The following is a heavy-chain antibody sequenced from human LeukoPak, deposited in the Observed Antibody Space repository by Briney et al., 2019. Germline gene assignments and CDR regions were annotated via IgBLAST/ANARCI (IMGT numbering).Heavy chain of an antibody. CDR3: ARDSLGPTDY. CDR2: ISPNNGNT. V-gene: IGHV1-2*02. CDR1: GSTFTGYY. Sequence: ASVKVSCKASGSTFTGYYLHWVRQAPGQGLEWMGWISPNNGNTLYAQKFQGRVTMTRDTSISTAYMEVTSLRSDDTAVYYCARDSLGPTDYWGQGTLVTVSS. J-gene: IGHJ4*02.